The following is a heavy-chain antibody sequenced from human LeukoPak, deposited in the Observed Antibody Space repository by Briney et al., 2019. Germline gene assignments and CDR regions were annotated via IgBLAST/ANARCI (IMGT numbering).Heavy chain of an antibody. J-gene: IGHJ4*02. CDR3: ARVGGVVISSGFDY. CDR1: GFTFSSYA. V-gene: IGHV3-30*04. Sequence: PGRSLRLSCAASGFTFSSYAMHWVRQAPGKGLEWVAVISYDGSNKYYADSVKGRFTIPRDNSKNTLYLQMNSLRAEDTAVYYCARVGGVVISSGFDYWGQGTLVTVSS. D-gene: IGHD3-3*01. CDR2: ISYDGSNK.